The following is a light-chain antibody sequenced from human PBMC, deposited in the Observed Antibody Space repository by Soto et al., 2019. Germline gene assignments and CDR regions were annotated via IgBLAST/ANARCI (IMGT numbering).Light chain of an antibody. CDR3: QQDYSYPLT. CDR1: QGIKND. V-gene: IGKV1-6*01. Sequence: AIQMTQSPSSLSASVGDRVTITCRASQGIKNDLGWYQQKPGKAPKLLIYAASSLQSGVPSWFSGSGSGTDFTLTISSLQPEDFATYYCQQDYSYPLTFGQGTKVEIK. CDR2: AAS. J-gene: IGKJ1*01.